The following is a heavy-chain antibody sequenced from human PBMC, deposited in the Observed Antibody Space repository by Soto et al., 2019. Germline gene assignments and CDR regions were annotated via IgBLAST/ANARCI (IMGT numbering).Heavy chain of an antibody. CDR1: GGSISSSNW. Sequence: SETLSLTCAVSGGSISSSNWWSWVRQPPGKGLEWIGEIYHSGSTNYNPSLKSRVTISVDKSKNQFSLKLSSVTAADTAVYYCARVSGSYYYGIDVWGLGTLLTVSS. J-gene: IGHJ6*02. CDR3: ARVSGSYYYGIDV. V-gene: IGHV4-4*02. D-gene: IGHD1-26*01. CDR2: IYHSGST.